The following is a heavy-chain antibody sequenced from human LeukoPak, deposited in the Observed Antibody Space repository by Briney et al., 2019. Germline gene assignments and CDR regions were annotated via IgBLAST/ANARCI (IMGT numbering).Heavy chain of an antibody. V-gene: IGHV3-21*01. CDR1: GFTFSSYS. CDR3: ARPLAFGGVIVSPASY. J-gene: IGHJ4*02. CDR2: ISSSSSYI. D-gene: IGHD3-16*02. Sequence: PGGSLRLSCAASGFTFSSYSRNWVRQAPGKGLEWVSSISSSSSYIYYADSGKGRFTISRDNAKNSLYLQMNSLRAEDTAVYYCARPLAFGGVIVSPASYWGQGTLVTVSS.